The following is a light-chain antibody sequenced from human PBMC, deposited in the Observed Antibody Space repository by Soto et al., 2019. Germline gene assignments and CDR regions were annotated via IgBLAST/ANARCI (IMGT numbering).Light chain of an antibody. J-gene: IGKJ1*01. CDR1: QSVSSN. CDR3: QQYNIWPRT. CDR2: GAS. Sequence: EIVMTQSPATLSVSPGERATLSCRASQSVSSNLAWYQHNPGQAPRLLINGASTRAIGIPARFSGSGSGTEFTLTISSLQSEDSAVYYCQQYNIWPRTFGQGTKVDIK. V-gene: IGKV3-15*01.